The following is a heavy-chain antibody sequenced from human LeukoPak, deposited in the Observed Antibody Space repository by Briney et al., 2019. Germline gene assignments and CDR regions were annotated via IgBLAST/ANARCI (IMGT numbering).Heavy chain of an antibody. V-gene: IGHV3-23*01. CDR1: GFTFSSYA. Sequence: GGSLRLSCAASGFTFSSYAMSWVRRAPGKGLEWVSAISGSGGSTYYADSVKGRFTISRDNSKNTLYLQMNSLRAEDTAVYYCARPQSSSGYYWPFDDWGQGTLVTVSS. D-gene: IGHD3-22*01. J-gene: IGHJ4*02. CDR2: ISGSGGST. CDR3: ARPQSSSGYYWPFDD.